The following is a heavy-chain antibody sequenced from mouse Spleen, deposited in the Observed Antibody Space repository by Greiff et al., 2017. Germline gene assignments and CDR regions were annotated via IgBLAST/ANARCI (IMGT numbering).Heavy chain of an antibody. V-gene: IGHV5-6-3*01. D-gene: IGHD1-2*01. CDR1: GFTFSSYG. Sequence: EVQGVESGGGLVQPGGSLKLSCAASGFTFSSYGMSWVRQTPDKRLELVATINRNGGSTYYPDSVKGRSTISRDNAKNTLYLQMSSLKSEDTAMYYCARGTTATAWFAYWGQGTLVTVSA. CDR2: INRNGGST. J-gene: IGHJ3*01. CDR3: ARGTTATAWFAY.